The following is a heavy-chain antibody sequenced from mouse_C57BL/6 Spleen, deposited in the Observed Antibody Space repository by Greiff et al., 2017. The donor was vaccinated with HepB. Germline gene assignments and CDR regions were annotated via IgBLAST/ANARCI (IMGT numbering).Heavy chain of an antibody. D-gene: IGHD2-2*01. J-gene: IGHJ4*01. CDR2: IWRGGST. V-gene: IGHV2-5*01. Sequence: VQLQQSGPGLVQPSQSLSITCTVSGFSLTSYGVHWVRQSPGKGLEWLGVIWRGGSTDYNAAFMSRLSITKDNSKSQVFFKMKSLQADDTAIYYCAKNPSTMVTSRAMDYWGQGTSVTVSS. CDR1: GFSLTSYG. CDR3: AKNPSTMVTSRAMDY.